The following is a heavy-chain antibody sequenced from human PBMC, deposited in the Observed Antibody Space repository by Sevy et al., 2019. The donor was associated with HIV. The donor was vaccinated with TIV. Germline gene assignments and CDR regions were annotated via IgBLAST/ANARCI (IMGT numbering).Heavy chain of an antibody. D-gene: IGHD2-2*01. V-gene: IGHV3-21*01. Sequence: GGSLRLSCAASGFTFSSYSMNWVRQAPGKGLEWVSSISSSSSYINYADSVKGRFTISRDNAKNSLYLQMNSLRAEDTAVYYCAREPAPGTNWFDPWGQGTLVTVSS. CDR2: ISSSSSYI. CDR1: GFTFSSYS. CDR3: AREPAPGTNWFDP. J-gene: IGHJ5*02.